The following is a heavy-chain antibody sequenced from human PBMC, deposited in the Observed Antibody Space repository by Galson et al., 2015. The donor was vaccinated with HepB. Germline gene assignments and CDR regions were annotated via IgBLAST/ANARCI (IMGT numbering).Heavy chain of an antibody. V-gene: IGHV3-30-3*01. J-gene: IGHJ4*02. CDR2: ISFDGNTA. CDR1: GFTFGSYA. D-gene: IGHD2-21*01. Sequence: SLRLSCAASGFTFGSYAMHWVRQAPARGLEWVTVISFDGNTAYYADSVRGRFTISRDNSKNTLYLQMNSLTLEDTALYYCARGGDGPNCAGDCLPYFDFWGQGTQVTVSS. CDR3: ARGGDGPNCAGDCLPYFDF.